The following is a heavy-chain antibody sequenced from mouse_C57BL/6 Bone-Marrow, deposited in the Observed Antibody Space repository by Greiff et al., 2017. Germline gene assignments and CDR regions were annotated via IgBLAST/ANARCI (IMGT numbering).Heavy chain of an antibody. Sequence: QVQLPQSGAELVRPGASVTLSCKASGYTFTDYEMHWVKQTPVHGLEWIGAIGPETGGTASNQKFKGKAILTADKSSSPAYMELRSLTSEDSAVYYCTRGGYAGFAYWGQGTLVTVSA. V-gene: IGHV1-15*01. CDR3: TRGGYAGFAY. CDR1: GYTFTDYE. J-gene: IGHJ3*01. CDR2: IGPETGGT.